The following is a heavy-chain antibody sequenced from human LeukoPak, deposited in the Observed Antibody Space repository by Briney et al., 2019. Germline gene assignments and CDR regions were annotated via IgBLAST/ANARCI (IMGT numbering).Heavy chain of an antibody. V-gene: IGHV3-74*01. CDR2: INSDGSST. J-gene: IGHJ5*02. CDR3: ARSRLSSWYWFDP. D-gene: IGHD6-13*01. CDR1: GFTFSSYW. Sequence: GGSVRLSCAASGFTFSSYWMHWVRQAPGRGRVWVSRINSDGSSTSYADSVKGRYTISRDNAKNTLYLQLNSLRAEDTAVYYCARSRLSSWYWFDPWGQGTLVTVSS.